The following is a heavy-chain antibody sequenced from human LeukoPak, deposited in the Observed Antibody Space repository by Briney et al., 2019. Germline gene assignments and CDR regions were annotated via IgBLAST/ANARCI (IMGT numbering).Heavy chain of an antibody. Sequence: GASVKVSCKASGYTFTSYGISWVQQAPGQGLEWMGGIIPIFGTANYAQKFQGRVTITADESTSTAYMELSSLRSEDTAVYYCARDRTYYDFWSGYSYPPHRRGFDYWGQGTLVTVSS. J-gene: IGHJ4*02. D-gene: IGHD3-3*01. CDR1: GYTFTSYG. CDR3: ARDRTYYDFWSGYSYPPHRRGFDY. CDR2: IIPIFGTA. V-gene: IGHV1-69*13.